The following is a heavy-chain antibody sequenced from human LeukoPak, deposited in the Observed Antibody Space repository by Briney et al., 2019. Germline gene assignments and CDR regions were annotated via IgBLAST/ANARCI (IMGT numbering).Heavy chain of an antibody. J-gene: IGHJ5*02. CDR3: ARDGSGSYRLDP. CDR1: GYTFTAYY. CDR2: INPNSGDT. D-gene: IGHD3-10*01. V-gene: IGHV1-2*06. Sequence: ASVKVSCKASGYTFTAYYMHWVRQAPGQGLEWMGRINPNSGDTNYAQKFQGRVTITRDTSISTAYMELSRLRSDDTAVYYCARDGSGSYRLDPWGQGTLVTVSS.